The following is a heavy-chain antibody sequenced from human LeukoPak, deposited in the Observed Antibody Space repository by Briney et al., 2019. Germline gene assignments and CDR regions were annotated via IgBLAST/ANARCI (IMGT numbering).Heavy chain of an antibody. CDR2: IYASGSA. V-gene: IGHV4-4*07. D-gene: IGHD3-16*01. CDR3: ARGYVHGDY. CDR1: GDSLSTYY. Sequence: SETLSLTCSVSGDSLSTYYWSWIRQPAGKRLEWIGRIYASGSAEYNPSLKSRVSMSIDTSKYHFSLDLTSVTAADTAVYFCARGYVHGDYWGQGILVIVSS. J-gene: IGHJ4*02.